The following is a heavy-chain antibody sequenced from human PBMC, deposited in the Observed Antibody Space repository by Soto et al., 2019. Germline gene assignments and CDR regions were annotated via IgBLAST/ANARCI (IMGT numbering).Heavy chain of an antibody. CDR2: ISATGTT. CDR3: ARDQSGAADL. CDR1: GDSMNNYY. Sequence: QVQLQESGPGLVEPSETLSLTCSVSGDSMNNYYWSWIRQSTENGLEWIGRISATGTTTYIASLKSRITLSVDTSKNQFSLNLKFVTAADTAVYFCARDQSGAADLWGQGTVVTVS. J-gene: IGHJ3*01. D-gene: IGHD7-27*01. V-gene: IGHV4-4*07.